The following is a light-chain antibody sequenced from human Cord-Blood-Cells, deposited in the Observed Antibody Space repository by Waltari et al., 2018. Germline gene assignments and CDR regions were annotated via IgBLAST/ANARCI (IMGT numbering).Light chain of an antibody. Sequence: NFMLTQLHSVSESPGKTVTISCTRSSGSIASNYVQWSQQRPDSAPNPVIYEDSHKPAGVPDRFSCSSASSSNSASLTISGLKTGDGAGYYCQSYGSSKWVFGGGTKLTVL. CDR2: EDS. J-gene: IGLJ3*02. CDR3: QSYGSSKWV. V-gene: IGLV6-57*03. CDR1: SGSIASNY.